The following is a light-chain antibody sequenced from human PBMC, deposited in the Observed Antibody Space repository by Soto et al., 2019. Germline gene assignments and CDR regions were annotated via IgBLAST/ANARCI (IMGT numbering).Light chain of an antibody. CDR2: AAS. CDR1: QGISSW. Sequence: DIQMTQSPSTLSASVGDRVTIHCRASQGISSWLAWYQKKTGKAPKVMIYAASSLQSGVPSRFSGSGSGTDFTLTISSLQPEDVATYYCQQANSFPRTFGQGTRLEIK. J-gene: IGKJ5*01. V-gene: IGKV1-12*01. CDR3: QQANSFPRT.